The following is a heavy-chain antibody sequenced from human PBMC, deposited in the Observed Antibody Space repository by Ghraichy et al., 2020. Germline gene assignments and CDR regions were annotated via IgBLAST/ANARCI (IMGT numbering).Heavy chain of an antibody. J-gene: IGHJ4*02. D-gene: IGHD3-3*01. CDR3: VKEVWTSDFWSADYFDY. Sequence: GGSLRLSCSASGFSFRSYAMHWVRQAPGKGPEYVSGISTNGDTTHYSDSVKGRFTISRDNSKNTLNLQRNSLRNEDTAVYYCVKEVWTSDFWSADYFDYWGQGSLVTVSA. V-gene: IGHV3-64D*06. CDR1: GFSFRSYA. CDR2: ISTNGDTT.